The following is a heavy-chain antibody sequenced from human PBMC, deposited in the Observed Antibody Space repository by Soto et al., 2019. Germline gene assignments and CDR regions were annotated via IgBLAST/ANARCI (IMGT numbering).Heavy chain of an antibody. J-gene: IGHJ6*02. Sequence: QVQLVQSGAEVKKPGSSVKVSCKAPGGTFSSYAISWVRQAPGQGLEWMGGIIPIFGTANYAQKFQGRVTITADESTSTGYRELSSLRSEDTARYYCARSQGGSSSLDIYYYYYYGMDVWGQGTTVTSSS. CDR1: GGTFSSYA. CDR3: ARSQGGSSSLDIYYYYYYGMDV. V-gene: IGHV1-69*01. D-gene: IGHD2-15*01. CDR2: IIPIFGTA.